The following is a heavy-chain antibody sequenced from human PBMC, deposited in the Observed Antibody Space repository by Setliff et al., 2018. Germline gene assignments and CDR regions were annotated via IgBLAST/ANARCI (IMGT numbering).Heavy chain of an antibody. J-gene: IGHJ4*02. Sequence: GASVQVSCQASGYIFTRYGISWVRQAPGQGLEWIGWISAYNGNTNYAQKVQGRVTMTTDTSTSTAYKELRSLRSYDTAVYYCAREALSGYYVGEGHLDYWGQGTLVTVSS. V-gene: IGHV1-18*01. CDR1: GYIFTRYG. D-gene: IGHD3-22*01. CDR2: ISAYNGNT. CDR3: AREALSGYYVGEGHLDY.